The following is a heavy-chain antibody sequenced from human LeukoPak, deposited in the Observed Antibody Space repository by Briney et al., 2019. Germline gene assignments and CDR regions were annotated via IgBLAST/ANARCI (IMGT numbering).Heavy chain of an antibody. V-gene: IGHV3-15*01. D-gene: IGHD3-22*01. Sequence: GGSLRLSCAASGFTFSNAWMAWVRQVPGKGLEWHGRIKSKTDGETADYAAPVRGRFFISRDDRKDTLYVEINSLKTEDTGIYYCTIVLRPYRGSGYRNWFDPWGRGTLVTVSS. CDR2: IKSKTDGETA. CDR3: TIVLRPYRGSGYRNWFDP. J-gene: IGHJ5*02. CDR1: GFTFSNAW.